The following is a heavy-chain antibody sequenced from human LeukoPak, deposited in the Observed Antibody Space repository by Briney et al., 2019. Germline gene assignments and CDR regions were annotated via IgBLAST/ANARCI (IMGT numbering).Heavy chain of an antibody. V-gene: IGHV3-23*01. Sequence: GGSLRLSCAASGFTFSTYAMSWVRQAPGKGLEWVSSFSGSGGSTYYADSVKGRFTISRDISKNTLYLQMNSLRAEDTAVYYCAKDLGMQVWFPLWGQGTLVTVSS. J-gene: IGHJ4*02. D-gene: IGHD5-18*01. CDR2: FSGSGGST. CDR3: AKDLGMQVWFPL. CDR1: GFTFSTYA.